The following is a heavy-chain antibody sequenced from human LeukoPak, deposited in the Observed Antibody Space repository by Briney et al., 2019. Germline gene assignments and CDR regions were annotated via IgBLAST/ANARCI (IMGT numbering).Heavy chain of an antibody. J-gene: IGHJ4*02. D-gene: IGHD2-2*01. CDR1: GFTFDDYL. Sequence: GGSLRLSCAVSGFTFDDYLMHWVRQAPGKGLEWVSLISWDGDNTYYADSVKGRFTISRDNAKNSLYLQMNSLRAEDTAVYYCARDHPPLRDYCSSTSCYGGLDYWGQGTLVTVSS. V-gene: IGHV3-43*01. CDR3: ARDHPPLRDYCSSTSCYGGLDY. CDR2: ISWDGDNT.